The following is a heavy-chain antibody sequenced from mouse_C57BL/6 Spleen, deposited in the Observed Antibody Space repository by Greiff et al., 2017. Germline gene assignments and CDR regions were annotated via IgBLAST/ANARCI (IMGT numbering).Heavy chain of an antibody. Sequence: VQLQQSGTVLARPGASVKMSCKTSGYTFTSYWMHWVKQRPGQGLEWIGAIYPGNSDTSYNQKFQGKAKLTAVTSASTAYMELSSLTNEDSAVYYCTRSHYYGSSYGEYAMDYWGQGTSVTVSS. CDR3: TRSHYYGSSYGEYAMDY. V-gene: IGHV1-5*01. CDR2: IYPGNSDT. CDR1: GYTFTSYW. D-gene: IGHD1-1*01. J-gene: IGHJ4*01.